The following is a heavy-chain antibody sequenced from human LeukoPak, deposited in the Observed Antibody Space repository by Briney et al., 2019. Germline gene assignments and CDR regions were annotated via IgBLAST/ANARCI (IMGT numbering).Heavy chain of an antibody. CDR1: GDSINNNNYY. V-gene: IGHV4-39*02. J-gene: IGHJ5*02. Sequence: PSETLSLTCTVSGDSINNNNYYWGWIRQPPGKGLEWIGNIYYNGRTYYSPSLKSRGTISVDTSNNQFSLKLSSVTAADTAVYYCARVDTQGVPSPWGQGTLVTVSS. D-gene: IGHD3-16*01. CDR2: IYYNGRT. CDR3: ARVDTQGVPSP.